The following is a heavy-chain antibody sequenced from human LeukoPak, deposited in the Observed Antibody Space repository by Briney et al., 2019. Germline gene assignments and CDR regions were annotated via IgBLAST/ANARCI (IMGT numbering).Heavy chain of an antibody. CDR3: ARHWQYQLPKGGFDP. V-gene: IGHV4-4*09. Sequence: PSETLSLTCTVSGGSISSYYWSWIRQPPGKGLEGIGYIYTSGSTNYNPSLKSRVTISVDTSKNQFSLKLSSVPAADTAVYYCARHWQYQLPKGGFDPWGQGTLVTVSS. D-gene: IGHD2-2*01. CDR2: IYTSGST. J-gene: IGHJ5*02. CDR1: GGSISSYY.